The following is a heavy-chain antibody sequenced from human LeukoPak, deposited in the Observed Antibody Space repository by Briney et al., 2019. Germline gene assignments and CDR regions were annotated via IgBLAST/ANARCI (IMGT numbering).Heavy chain of an antibody. D-gene: IGHD3-3*01. CDR1: GYTFTGYY. CDR3: ARDTQILRFLEWLSEDYYYYYMDV. V-gene: IGHV1-2*06. CDR2: INPNSGGT. Sequence: ASVKVSCKASGYTFTGYYMHWVRQAPGQGLEWMGRINPNSGGTNYAQKFQGRVTMTRDTSISTDYMELSRLKSDDTAVYYCARDTQILRFLEWLSEDYYYYYMDVWGKGTTVTVSS. J-gene: IGHJ6*03.